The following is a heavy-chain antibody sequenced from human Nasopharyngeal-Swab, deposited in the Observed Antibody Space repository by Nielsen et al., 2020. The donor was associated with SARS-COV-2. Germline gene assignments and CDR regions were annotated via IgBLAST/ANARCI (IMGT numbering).Heavy chain of an antibody. V-gene: IGHV3-30*03. CDR2: ISYDGSNK. CDR1: GFTFSSYG. D-gene: IGHD6-13*01. J-gene: IGHJ4*02. Sequence: LSLTCAASGFTFSSYGMHWVRQAPGKGLEWVAVISYDGSNKYYADSVKGRFTISRDNSKNTLYLQMSSLRVEDTAVYYCARAGSSSWYHFDYWGQGTLVTVSS. CDR3: ARAGSSSWYHFDY.